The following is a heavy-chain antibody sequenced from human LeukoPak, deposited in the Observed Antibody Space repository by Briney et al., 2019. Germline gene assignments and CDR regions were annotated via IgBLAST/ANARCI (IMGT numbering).Heavy chain of an antibody. CDR3: VRDIQWRFDP. CDR1: GYIFTIYG. V-gene: IGHV1-18*01. J-gene: IGHJ5*02. D-gene: IGHD2-8*01. CDR2: ISTNKGNT. Sequence: ASVTVSCKASGYIFTIYGISWVQQAPGQGLEWMGWISTNKGNTNYAQRLQGRVTMTTDTSTSTAYMELRSLRSDDTAIYYCVRDIQWRFDPWGQGTLVTVSS.